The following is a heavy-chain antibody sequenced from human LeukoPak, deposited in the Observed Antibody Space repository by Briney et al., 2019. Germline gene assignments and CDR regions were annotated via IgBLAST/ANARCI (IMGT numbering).Heavy chain of an antibody. CDR3: AKDRPEFDY. V-gene: IGHV3-23*01. CDR2: VSVSGGGT. J-gene: IGHJ4*02. CDR1: GFSFSSYA. Sequence: AGSLRLSCAASGFSFSSYAMSWVCQAPRQGQGWVSAVSVSGGGTYYADSVKGRFTISRDNSKNTLYLQMNSQRAEDTAVYYCAKDRPEFDYWGQGTLVTVSS.